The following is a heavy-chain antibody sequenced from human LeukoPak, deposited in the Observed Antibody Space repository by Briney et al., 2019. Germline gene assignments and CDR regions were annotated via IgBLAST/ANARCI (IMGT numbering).Heavy chain of an antibody. D-gene: IGHD1-26*01. CDR1: GYTFTGYY. Sequence: ASVKVSCKASGYTFTGYYMHWVRQAPGQGLEWMGWINPNSGSTNYAQKFQGRVTMTRDTSISTAYMELSRLRSDDTAVYYCARDIDGLVGATHVPYWGQGTLVTVSS. CDR2: INPNSGST. CDR3: ARDIDGLVGATHVPY. J-gene: IGHJ4*02. V-gene: IGHV1-2*02.